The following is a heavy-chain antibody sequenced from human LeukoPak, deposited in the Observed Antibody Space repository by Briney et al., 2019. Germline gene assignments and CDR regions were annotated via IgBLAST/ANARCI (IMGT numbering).Heavy chain of an antibody. V-gene: IGHV3-23*01. CDR2: ISGSGGST. CDR3: AKVVPADHYYYYYGMDV. J-gene: IGHJ6*02. D-gene: IGHD2-2*01. Sequence: GGSLRLSCGASGFTLSNYAMSWVRQAPGKGLEWVSGISGSGGSTYYRESVKGRFTISRDNSKNTLYLQMNSLRAEDTAVYYCAKVVPADHYYYYYGMDVWGQGTTVTVSS. CDR1: GFTLSNYA.